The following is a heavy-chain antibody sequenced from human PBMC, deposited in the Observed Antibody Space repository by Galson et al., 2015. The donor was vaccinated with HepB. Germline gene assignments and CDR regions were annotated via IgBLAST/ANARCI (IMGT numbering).Heavy chain of an antibody. Sequence: SLRLSCAASGFTFSSYWMHWVHQAPGKGLVWASRINSDGSSTSYADSVKGRFTISRDNAKNTLYLQMNSLRAEDTAVYYCAREVVPAAMRGGFDYWGQGTLVTVSS. J-gene: IGHJ4*02. D-gene: IGHD2-2*01. V-gene: IGHV3-74*01. CDR2: INSDGSST. CDR1: GFTFSSYW. CDR3: AREVVPAAMRGGFDY.